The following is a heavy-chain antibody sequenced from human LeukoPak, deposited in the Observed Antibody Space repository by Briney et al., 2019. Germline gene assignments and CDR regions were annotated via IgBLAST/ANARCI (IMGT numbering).Heavy chain of an antibody. D-gene: IGHD3-10*01. J-gene: IGHJ4*02. CDR2: ISAYNGNT. Sequence: ASVKVSCKASGYTFTSYGISWVRQAPGQGLEWMGWISAYNGNTNYAQKLQGRVTMTTDTSTSTAYMELRSLRSDDTAVYYCAASYYYRSGSYYLHPDYWGQGTLVTVSS. CDR3: AASYYYRSGSYYLHPDY. V-gene: IGHV1-18*01. CDR1: GYTFTSYG.